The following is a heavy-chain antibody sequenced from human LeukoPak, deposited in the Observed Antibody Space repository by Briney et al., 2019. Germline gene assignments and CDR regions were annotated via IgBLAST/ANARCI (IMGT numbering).Heavy chain of an antibody. V-gene: IGHV3-30*02. CDR1: GFTFSSYG. CDR2: IRYDGSNK. Sequence: PGGSLRLSCAASGFTFSSYGIHWVRQAPGKGLEWVAFIRYDGSNKFYADSVKGRFTISRDNSKNTLYLQMNSLRAEDTAVYYCAKPPALLWFGELFDYWGQGTLVTVSS. D-gene: IGHD3-10*01. J-gene: IGHJ4*02. CDR3: AKPPALLWFGELFDY.